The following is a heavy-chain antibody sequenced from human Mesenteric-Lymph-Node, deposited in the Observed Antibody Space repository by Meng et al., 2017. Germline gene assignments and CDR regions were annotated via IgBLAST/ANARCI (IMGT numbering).Heavy chain of an antibody. J-gene: IGHJ4*02. CDR2: ISYDGSNK. V-gene: IGHV3-30*07. CDR1: GFTFSSYA. D-gene: IGHD1-14*01. Sequence: QVQLVDSGGGLVMPGGSLRLSCAAAGFTFSSYAMHWVRQAPGKGLEWVAVISYDGSNKYYADSVKGRFTISRDNSKNTLYLQMNSLRAEDTAVYYCARDKRDNQFFDYWGQGTLVTVSS. CDR3: ARDKRDNQFFDY.